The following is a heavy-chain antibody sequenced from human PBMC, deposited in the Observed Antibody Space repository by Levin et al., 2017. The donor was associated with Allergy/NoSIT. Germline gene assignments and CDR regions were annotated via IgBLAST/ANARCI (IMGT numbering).Heavy chain of an antibody. Sequence: SVKVSCKASGGTFSSYAISWVRQAPGQGLEWMGRIIPILGIANYAQKFQGRVTITADKSTSTAYMELSSLRSEDTAVYYCARWGGRAIFGVVIISPGGYGMDVWGQGTTVTVSS. D-gene: IGHD3-3*01. CDR2: IIPILGIA. CDR3: ARWGGRAIFGVVIISPGGYGMDV. V-gene: IGHV1-69*04. CDR1: GGTFSSYA. J-gene: IGHJ6*02.